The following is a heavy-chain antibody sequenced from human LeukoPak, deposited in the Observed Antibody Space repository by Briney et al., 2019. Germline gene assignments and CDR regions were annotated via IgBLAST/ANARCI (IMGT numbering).Heavy chain of an antibody. D-gene: IGHD1-1*01. Sequence: SETLSLTCSVSDDSITTYYWTWIRQPPGKGLEWIGYVDHTGSTNFNPSLNGRVSISRDTTKNLFSLRLRSVTAADTAVYFCARGRVSSSTWYSTYYYYFYMDVWGKGTTVTVSS. CDR3: ARGRVSSSTWYSTYYYYFYMDV. V-gene: IGHV4-59*01. CDR1: DDSITTYY. J-gene: IGHJ6*03. CDR2: VDHTGST.